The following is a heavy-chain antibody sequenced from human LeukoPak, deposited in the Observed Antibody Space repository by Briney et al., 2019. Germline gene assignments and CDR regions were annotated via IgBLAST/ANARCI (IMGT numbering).Heavy chain of an antibody. J-gene: IGHJ4*02. CDR2: IIPIFGTA. CDR1: GGTFSSYA. V-gene: IGHV1-69*01. CDR3: ARGRMAGTYVFDY. D-gene: IGHD6-19*01. Sequence: SVKVSCKASGGTFSSYAISWVRQAPGQGLEWMGGIIPIFGTANYAQKFQGRVTITADESTSTAYMELSSLRSEDTAVYYCARGRMAGTYVFDYWGQGTLVTVSS.